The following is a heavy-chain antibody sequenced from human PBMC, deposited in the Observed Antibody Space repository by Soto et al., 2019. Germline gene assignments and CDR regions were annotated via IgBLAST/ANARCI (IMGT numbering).Heavy chain of an antibody. J-gene: IGHJ4*02. CDR2: IDPGDSFT. CDR3: ARDSGGMNRANDN. D-gene: IGHD2-15*01. V-gene: IGHV5-10-1*01. CDR1: GYSFTTYW. Sequence: RGESLKISCKGSGYSFTTYWITWVRQMPGKGLEWMGRIDPGDSFTDYSPSFQGHVTISVDKSISTAFLQWSSLKASDTAMYYCARDSGGMNRANDNWGQGTLVTVAS.